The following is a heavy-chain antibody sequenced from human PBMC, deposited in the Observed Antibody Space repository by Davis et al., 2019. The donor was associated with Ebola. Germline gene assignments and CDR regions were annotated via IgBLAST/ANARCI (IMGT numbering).Heavy chain of an antibody. CDR3: ARRRAPWWELPV. CDR1: GGSTSSGGYY. Sequence: PSETLSLTCTVSGGSTSSGGYYWSWIRQHPGKGLEWIGYIYYSGSTYYNPSLKSRVTISVDTSKNQFSLKLSSVTAADTAVYYCARRRAPWWELPVWGQGTTVTVSS. CDR2: IYYSGST. V-gene: IGHV4-31*03. J-gene: IGHJ6*02. D-gene: IGHD1-26*01.